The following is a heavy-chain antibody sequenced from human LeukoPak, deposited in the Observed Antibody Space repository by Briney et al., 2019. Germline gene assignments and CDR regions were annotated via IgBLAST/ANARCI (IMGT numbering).Heavy chain of an antibody. V-gene: IGHV3-30*03. CDR2: ISYDGSNK. Sequence: PGRSLRLSCAASGFTFSSYVMHWVRQAPGKGLEWVAHISYDGSNKYYADSVKGRFTISRDNSKNTLYVQMNSLRAEDTAVYYCARRLGADIGAFDIWGQGTMVTVSS. J-gene: IGHJ3*02. D-gene: IGHD2-15*01. CDR1: GFTFSSYV. CDR3: ARRLGADIGAFDI.